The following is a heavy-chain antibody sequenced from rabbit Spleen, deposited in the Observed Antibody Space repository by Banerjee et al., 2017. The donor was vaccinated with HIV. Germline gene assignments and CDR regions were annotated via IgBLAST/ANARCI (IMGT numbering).Heavy chain of an antibody. D-gene: IGHD2-1*01. CDR1: GFSFSSSYD. V-gene: IGHV1S40*01. J-gene: IGHJ5*01. CDR2: IRSGSHNS. Sequence: QSLEESGGDLVKPGASLTLTCTASGFSFSSSYDICWVRQAPGKGLEWIACIRSGSHNSYYASWAKGRFTITKTSSTTVTLQMTSLTAADTATYFCARDINYGGGIDRLDLWGQGTLVTVS. CDR3: ARDINYGGGIDRLDL.